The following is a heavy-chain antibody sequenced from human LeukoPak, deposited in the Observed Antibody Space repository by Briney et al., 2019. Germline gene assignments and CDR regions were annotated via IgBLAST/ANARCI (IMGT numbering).Heavy chain of an antibody. CDR3: ARDSVTMIVDYYYYGMDV. CDR2: ISSSSSTI. D-gene: IGHD3-22*01. CDR1: GFTFSSYS. V-gene: IGHV3-48*01. Sequence: GGSLRLSCAASGFTFSSYSMNWVRQAPGKGLEWVSYISSSSSTIYYADSVKGRFTISRDNAKNSLYLQMNSLRGEDTAVYYCARDSVTMIVDYYYYGMDVWGQGTTVTVSS. J-gene: IGHJ6*02.